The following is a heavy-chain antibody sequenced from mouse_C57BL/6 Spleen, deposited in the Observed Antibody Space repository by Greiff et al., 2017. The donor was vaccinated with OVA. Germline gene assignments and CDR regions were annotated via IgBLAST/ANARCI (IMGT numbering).Heavy chain of an antibody. V-gene: IGHV1-52*01. Sequence: QVQLKQPGAELVRPGSSVKLSCTASGYTFTSYWMHWVKQRPIQGLEWIGNIDPSDSETHYNQKFKDKATLTVDKSSSTAYMQLSSLTSEDSAVYDGARADYGPYWYFDVWGTGTTVTVSS. J-gene: IGHJ1*03. D-gene: IGHD1-1*02. CDR1: GYTFTSYW. CDR3: ARADYGPYWYFDV. CDR2: IDPSDSET.